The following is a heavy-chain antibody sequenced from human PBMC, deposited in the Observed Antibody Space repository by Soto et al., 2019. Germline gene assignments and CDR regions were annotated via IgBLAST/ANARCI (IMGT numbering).Heavy chain of an antibody. D-gene: IGHD3-3*01. Sequence: GGSLRLSCAASGVTFSSYGVDGVRQAPGKGLEWVGRIKSKTDGGTTDYAAPVKGRFTISRDDSKNTLYLQMNSLKTEDTAVYYCTTALYDFWSGYYTGFDYWGQGTLVTVSS. CDR3: TTALYDFWSGYYTGFDY. V-gene: IGHV3-15*07. CDR2: IKSKTDGGTT. J-gene: IGHJ4*02. CDR1: GVTFSSYG.